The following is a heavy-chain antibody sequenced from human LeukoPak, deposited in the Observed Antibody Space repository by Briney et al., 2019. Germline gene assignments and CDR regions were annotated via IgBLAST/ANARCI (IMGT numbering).Heavy chain of an antibody. CDR2: ISYDGSNK. D-gene: IGHD2-15*01. CDR3: ARGVNIVVVVAATQGWFDP. CDR1: GFTFSSYA. V-gene: IGHV3-30-3*01. J-gene: IGHJ5*02. Sequence: PGRSLRLSCAASGFTFSSYAMHWVRQAPGKGLEWVAVISYDGSNKYYADSVKGRFTISRDNSKNTLYLQMNSLRAEDTAVYYCARGVNIVVVVAATQGWFDPWGQGTLVTVSS.